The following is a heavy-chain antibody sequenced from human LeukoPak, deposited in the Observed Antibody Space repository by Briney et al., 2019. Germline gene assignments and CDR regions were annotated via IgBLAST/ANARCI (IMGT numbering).Heavy chain of an antibody. CDR3: TRDLECSSTSCYAGLGYYYGMDV. D-gene: IGHD2-2*01. Sequence: PGGSLRLSCTASGFTFGDYAMSWFRQAPGKGLEWVGFIRSKAYGGTTEYAASVKGRFTISRDDSKSIAYLQMNSLKTEDTAVYYCTRDLECSSTSCYAGLGYYYGMDVWGQGTTVAVSS. CDR1: GFTFGDYA. V-gene: IGHV3-49*03. CDR2: IRSKAYGGTT. J-gene: IGHJ6*02.